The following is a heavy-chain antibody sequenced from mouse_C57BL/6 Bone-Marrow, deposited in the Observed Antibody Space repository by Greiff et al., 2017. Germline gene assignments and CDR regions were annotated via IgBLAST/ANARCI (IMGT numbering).Heavy chain of an antibody. V-gene: IGHV8-11*01. CDR2: IWWNDNK. D-gene: IGHD1-1*01. CDR3: ARPYYGSSLAWFAY. Sequence: QVTLKESGPGILQPSQTLSLTCPFSGFSLSTSGMGVGWIHQPSGNGLEWLAHIWWNDNKYYNTALKSRLTISKDTSNNQVFLKIASVDTADTATYYCARPYYGSSLAWFAYWGQGTLVTVSA. CDR1: GFSLSTSGMG. J-gene: IGHJ3*01.